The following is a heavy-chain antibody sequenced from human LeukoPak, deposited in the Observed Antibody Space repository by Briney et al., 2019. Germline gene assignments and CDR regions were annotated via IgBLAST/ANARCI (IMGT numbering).Heavy chain of an antibody. D-gene: IGHD3-3*01. V-gene: IGHV3-20*04. J-gene: IGHJ4*02. CDR1: GFTFDDYG. Sequence: PGGSLRLSCAASGFTFDDYGMSWVRQAPGKGLEWVSGINWNGGSTGYADSVKGRFTISRDNAKNSLYLQMNSLRAEDTALYYCARVLTIFGVAHQRYFDCWGQGTLVTVST. CDR2: INWNGGST. CDR3: ARVLTIFGVAHQRYFDC.